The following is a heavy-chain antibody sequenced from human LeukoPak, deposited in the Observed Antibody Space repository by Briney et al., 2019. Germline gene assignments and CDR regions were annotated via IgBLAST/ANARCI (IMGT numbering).Heavy chain of an antibody. Sequence: ASVKVSCKASGYAFTNYDMHWVRQAPGQRLEWMGWINVGEGNTKYSEKFQGRVTMTRDTSASTVYMELSSLRSEDTAIYYCARDKAGPDYWGQGTLVTVSS. CDR3: ARDKAGPDY. J-gene: IGHJ4*02. CDR1: GYAFTNYD. D-gene: IGHD6-19*01. CDR2: INVGEGNT. V-gene: IGHV1-3*01.